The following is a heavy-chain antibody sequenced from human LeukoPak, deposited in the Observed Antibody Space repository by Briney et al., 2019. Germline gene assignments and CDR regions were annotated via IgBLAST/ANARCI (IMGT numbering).Heavy chain of an antibody. D-gene: IGHD2-2*01. CDR2: IYYSGST. J-gene: IGHJ4*02. V-gene: IGHV4-59*11. Sequence: SETLSLTCTVSGGSISSHYWSWIRQPPGKGLEWIGYIYYSGSTNYNPSLKSRVTISVDTSKNQFSLKLSSVTAADTAVYYCARELTVVVVPAAIFDYWGQGTLVTVSS. CDR3: ARELTVVVVPAAIFDY. CDR1: GGSISSHY.